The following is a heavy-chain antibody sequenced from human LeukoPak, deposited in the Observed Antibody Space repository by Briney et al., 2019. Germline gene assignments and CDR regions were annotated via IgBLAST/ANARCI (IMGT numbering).Heavy chain of an antibody. CDR1: RGTFSSYA. CDR3: ATDTAGVNYFDY. J-gene: IGHJ4*02. CDR2: IIPIFGTA. D-gene: IGHD5-18*01. Sequence: SVKVSCKASRGTFSSYAISWVRQAPGQGREWMGGIIPIFGTANYAQKFQGRVTITADKSTSTAYMELSSLRSEDTAVYYCATDTAGVNYFDYWGQGTLVTVSS. V-gene: IGHV1-69*06.